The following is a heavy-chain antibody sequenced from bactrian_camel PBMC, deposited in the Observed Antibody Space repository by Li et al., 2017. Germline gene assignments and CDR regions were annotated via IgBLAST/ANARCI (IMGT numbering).Heavy chain of an antibody. Sequence: VQLVESGGGPVQAGGSLRLSCSVYGDTSNSACMAWFREAPGKEREGVASIDADGETSYVDSVKGRFTVSRDNAKDTLYLQMNSLKIEDTAVYYCALGSSRQATMTARGKGTQVTVS. D-gene: IGHD3*01. J-gene: IGHJ4*01. CDR2: IDADGET. CDR1: GDTSNSAC. V-gene: IGHV3S1*01.